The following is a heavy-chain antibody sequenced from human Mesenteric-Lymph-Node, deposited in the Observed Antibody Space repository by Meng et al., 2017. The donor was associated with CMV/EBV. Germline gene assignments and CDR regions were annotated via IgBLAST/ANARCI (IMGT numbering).Heavy chain of an antibody. CDR2: IYPGDSDT. Sequence: KGSGYSFTSYWIGWVRQMHGKGLEWMGIIYPGDSDTRYSPSFQGQVTISADKSISTAYLQWSSLKASDTAMYYCARRGLDTAMDFDYWGQGTLVTVSS. V-gene: IGHV5-51*01. D-gene: IGHD5-18*01. CDR1: GYSFTSYW. CDR3: ARRGLDTAMDFDY. J-gene: IGHJ4*02.